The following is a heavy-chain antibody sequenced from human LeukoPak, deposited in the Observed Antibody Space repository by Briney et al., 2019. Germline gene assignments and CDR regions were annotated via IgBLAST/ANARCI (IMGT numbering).Heavy chain of an antibody. J-gene: IGHJ4*02. V-gene: IGHV4-34*01. CDR3: ARGILGGSSGYYFDY. Sequence: SETLSLTCAVYGGSFSGYYWSWIRQPPGEGLEWIGEINHSGSTNYNPSLKSRVTISVDTSKNQFSLKLSSVTAADTAVYYCARGILGGSSGYYFDYWGQGTLVTVSS. CDR1: GGSFSGYY. CDR2: INHSGST. D-gene: IGHD3-22*01.